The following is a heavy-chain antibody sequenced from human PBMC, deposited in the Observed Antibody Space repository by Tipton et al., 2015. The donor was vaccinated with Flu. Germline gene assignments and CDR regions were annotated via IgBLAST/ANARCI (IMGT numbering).Heavy chain of an antibody. D-gene: IGHD4-11*01. V-gene: IGHV4-59*08. J-gene: IGHJ4*02. CDR3: ASHSYSRGRAGH. Sequence: TLSLTCTVSGGSMSSYYWAWIRQPAGKGLGWIGSIDHSGTTYYNPSLKSRVTISVDTSKNQFSLKLSSVTAADTAVFYCASHSYSRGRAGHWGQGTLVTVSS. CDR2: IDHSGTT. CDR1: GGSMSSYY.